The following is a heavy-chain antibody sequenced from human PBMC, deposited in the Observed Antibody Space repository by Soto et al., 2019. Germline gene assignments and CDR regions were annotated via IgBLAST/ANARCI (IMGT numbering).Heavy chain of an antibody. CDR1: GFTFTSSA. CDR3: AAARSRYYYYGMDV. Sequence: ASVKVSCKASGFTFTSSAVQWVRQARGQRLEWIGWIVVGSGNTNYAQKFQERVTITRDMSTSTAYMGLSSLRSEDTAVYYCAAARSRYYYYGMDVWGQGTTVTVSS. D-gene: IGHD3-10*01. CDR2: IVVGSGNT. J-gene: IGHJ6*02. V-gene: IGHV1-58*01.